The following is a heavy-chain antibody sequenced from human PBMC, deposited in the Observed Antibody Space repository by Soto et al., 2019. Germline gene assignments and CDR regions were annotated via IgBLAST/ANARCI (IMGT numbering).Heavy chain of an antibody. Sequence: PSETLSLTCAFSVVPFSGVYWSCIRQPPGKGLEWIGGVNHRGSANYNPSLESRVTMSVDTSKNQFSLKLTSVTAADSAVYYCARDAFCGSGTCRVGHWFDPWGQGTLVTVSS. J-gene: IGHJ5*02. V-gene: IGHV4-34*01. CDR1: VVPFSGVY. CDR3: ARDAFCGSGTCRVGHWFDP. D-gene: IGHD2-21*01. CDR2: VNHRGSA.